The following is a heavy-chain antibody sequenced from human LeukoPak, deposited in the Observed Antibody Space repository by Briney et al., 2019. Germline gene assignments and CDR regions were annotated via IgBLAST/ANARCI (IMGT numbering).Heavy chain of an antibody. D-gene: IGHD1-26*01. CDR3: ARDDGSATMGFDS. CDR1: GTTFSRSA. CDR2: VIPILGTT. J-gene: IGHJ4*02. V-gene: IGHV1-69*05. Sequence: SVKVSCKASGTTFSRSAISWVRQAPGQGLEWMGGVIPILGTTNYAQKFQDRVSITTDESTSTAYMEVTSLRSVDTAVYYCARDDGSATMGFDSWGQGALVTVSS.